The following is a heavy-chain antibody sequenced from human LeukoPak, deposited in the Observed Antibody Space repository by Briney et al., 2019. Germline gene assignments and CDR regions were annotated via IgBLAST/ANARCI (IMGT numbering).Heavy chain of an antibody. Sequence: SETLSLTCTVSGYSIRSGDYWGWIRQPPGKGLEWIGNIYHSGSTYYNPSLKSRVIISVDTSKNHFSLMLTSVTAADTAVYYCARGYGSGSYNNFNQWGQGLLVAVSS. D-gene: IGHD3-10*01. CDR3: ARGYGSGSYNNFNQ. CDR2: IYHSGST. J-gene: IGHJ4*02. CDR1: GYSIRSGDY. V-gene: IGHV4-38-2*02.